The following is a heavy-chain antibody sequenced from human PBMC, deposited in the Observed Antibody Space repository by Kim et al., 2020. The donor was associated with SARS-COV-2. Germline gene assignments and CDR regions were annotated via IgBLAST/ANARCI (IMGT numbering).Heavy chain of an antibody. CDR2: ISYDGSNK. Sequence: GGSLRLSCAASGFTFSSYGMHWVRQAPGKGLEWVAVISYDGSNKYYADSVKGRFTISRDNSKNTLYLQMNSLRAEDTAVYYCAKEDPKPYYFDYWGQGTLVTVSS. J-gene: IGHJ4*02. CDR1: GFTFSSYG. CDR3: AKEDPKPYYFDY. V-gene: IGHV3-30*18.